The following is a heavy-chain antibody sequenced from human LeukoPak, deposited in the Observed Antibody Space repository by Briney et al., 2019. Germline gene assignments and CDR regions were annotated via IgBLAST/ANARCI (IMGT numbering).Heavy chain of an antibody. D-gene: IGHD3-3*01. CDR1: GFTFSSYG. CDR2: IWYDGSNK. Sequence: PGGSLRLSCAASGFTFSSYGMHWVRQAPGKGLEWVAVIWYDGSNKYYADSVKGRFTISRDNSKNTLYLQMNSLRAEDTAVYYCAKGAGYDFWSGDLGYYMDVWGKGTTVTVSS. J-gene: IGHJ6*03. V-gene: IGHV3-33*06. CDR3: AKGAGYDFWSGDLGYYMDV.